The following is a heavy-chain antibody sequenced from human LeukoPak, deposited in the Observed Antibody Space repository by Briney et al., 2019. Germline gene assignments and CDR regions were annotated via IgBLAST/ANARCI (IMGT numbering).Heavy chain of an antibody. CDR1: GFTFSDYN. Sequence: GGSLRLSCAASGFTFSDYNMSWVRQAPGKGLEWVSYISSSGSTIYYADSVKGRFTISRDNAKNSLYLQMNSLRAEDTAVYYCARVTLDSSGTIDYWGQGTLVTVSS. V-gene: IGHV3-11*04. CDR2: ISSSGSTI. D-gene: IGHD3-22*01. CDR3: ARVTLDSSGTIDY. J-gene: IGHJ4*02.